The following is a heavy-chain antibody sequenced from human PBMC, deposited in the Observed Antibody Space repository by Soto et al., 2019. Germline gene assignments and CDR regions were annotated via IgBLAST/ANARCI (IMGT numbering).Heavy chain of an antibody. CDR1: GFTFSNYA. CDR3: AKERQGRAPNTYSYGSGSSYSLDN. J-gene: IGHJ4*02. Sequence: GGSLRLSCAASGFTFSNYAMNWVRQAPGKGLEWVSTISSSGASRYYADSVKGRFTISRDNSKNTLYLRVSSLRAEDTAVYFCAKERQGRAPNTYSYGSGSSYSLDNWGKGTVVPVSP. D-gene: IGHD3-10*01. CDR2: ISSSGASR. V-gene: IGHV3-23*01.